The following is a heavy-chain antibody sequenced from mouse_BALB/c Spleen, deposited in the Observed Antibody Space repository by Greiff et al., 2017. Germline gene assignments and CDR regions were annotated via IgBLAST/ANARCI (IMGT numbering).Heavy chain of an antibody. CDR3: TRSQVRSYFDY. Sequence: QVQLQQPGAELVKPGASVKMSCKASGYTFTSYWMHWVKQRPGQGLEWIGVIDPSDSYTSYNQKFKGKATLTVDTSSSTAYMQLSSLTSQDSAVYYCTRSQVRSYFDYWGQGTTLTVSS. V-gene: IGHV1S127*01. CDR1: GYTFTSYW. J-gene: IGHJ2*01. D-gene: IGHD2-14*01. CDR2: IDPSDSYT.